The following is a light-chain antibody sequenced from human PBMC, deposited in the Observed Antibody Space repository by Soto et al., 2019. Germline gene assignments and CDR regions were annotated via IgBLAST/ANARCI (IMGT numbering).Light chain of an antibody. V-gene: IGKV3D-15*01. CDR1: QSISDT. J-gene: IGKJ5*01. CDR2: DAS. CDR3: QHSIT. Sequence: EIVMTQSPATLSVSPGGRATLCCRASQSISDTLAWYQQKPGKAPRLLIYDASTRATGIPARFSGSGSGTEYTLPISSLQSEDFSVYYCQHSITFGQGTRLEI.